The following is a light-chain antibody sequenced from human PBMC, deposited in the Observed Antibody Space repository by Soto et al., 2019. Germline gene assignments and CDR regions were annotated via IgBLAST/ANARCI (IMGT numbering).Light chain of an antibody. J-gene: IGKJ1*01. CDR3: QQYRGWPRT. V-gene: IGKV3-20*01. CDR2: GAT. Sequence: EIVLTQSPGTLSLSPGERATLSCRASQSVSSSHLAWYQQNPGQAPRLLIYGATSRATGIPDRFSGSGSGTDFTLTISRLEPEDFAVYYCQQYRGWPRTFGQGTKVEIK. CDR1: QSVSSSH.